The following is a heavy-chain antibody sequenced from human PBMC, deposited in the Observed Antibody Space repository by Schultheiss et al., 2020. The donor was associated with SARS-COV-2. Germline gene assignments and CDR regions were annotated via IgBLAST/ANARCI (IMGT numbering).Heavy chain of an antibody. D-gene: IGHD3-3*01. Sequence: GGSLRLSCAASGFTFSSYAMSWVRQAPGKGLEWVGRIKSKTDGGTTDYAAPVKGRFTISRDDSKNTLYLQMNSLKTEDTAVYYCTTVRDDFWSGYPNDYWGQGTLVTVSS. J-gene: IGHJ4*02. V-gene: IGHV3-15*01. CDR3: TTVRDDFWSGYPNDY. CDR1: GFTFSSYA. CDR2: IKSKTDGGTT.